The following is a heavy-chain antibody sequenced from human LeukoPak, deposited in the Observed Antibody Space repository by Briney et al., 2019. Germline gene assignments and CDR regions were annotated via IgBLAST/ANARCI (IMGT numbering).Heavy chain of an antibody. J-gene: IGHJ4*02. CDR2: IYYSGST. Sequence: PSETLSLTCTVSGGSISSYYWSWIRQPPGKGLEWIGCIYYSGSTNYNPSLNSRVTISVDTSKNQFSLKLSSVTAADTAVYYCARDRRDGYNYRYYFDHWGQGTLVTVSS. CDR1: GGSISSYY. V-gene: IGHV4-59*01. CDR3: ARDRRDGYNYRYYFDH. D-gene: IGHD5-24*01.